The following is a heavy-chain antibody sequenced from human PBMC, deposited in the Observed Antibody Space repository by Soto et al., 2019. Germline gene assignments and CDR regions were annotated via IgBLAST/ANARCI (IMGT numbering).Heavy chain of an antibody. V-gene: IGHV4-34*01. J-gene: IGHJ6*02. CDR1: GGSFSGYY. CDR2: INHSGST. Sequence: PSETLSLTCAVYGGSFSGYYWSWIRQPPGKGLEWIGEINHSGSTNYNPSLKSRVTISVDTSKNQFSLKLSSVTAADTALYYCAKEGTGEWIYYYYPTDVWGRGTTVTVSS. CDR3: AKEGTGEWIYYYYPTDV. D-gene: IGHD7-27*01.